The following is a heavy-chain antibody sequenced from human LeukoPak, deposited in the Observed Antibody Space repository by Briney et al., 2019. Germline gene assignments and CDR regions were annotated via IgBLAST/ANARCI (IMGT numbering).Heavy chain of an antibody. D-gene: IGHD4/OR15-4a*01. CDR3: AREKGMTMKVFDY. V-gene: IGHV1-18*01. Sequence: ASVKVSCKAAGYTFTTYRISWVRQAPGQGLEWMGWISTYNGNTDYAQKFQGRVTMTTDTSTSTAFLGLRSLRSDDSAIYFCAREKGMTMKVFDYWGQGTLVTVSS. CDR2: ISTYNGNT. J-gene: IGHJ4*02. CDR1: GYTFTTYR.